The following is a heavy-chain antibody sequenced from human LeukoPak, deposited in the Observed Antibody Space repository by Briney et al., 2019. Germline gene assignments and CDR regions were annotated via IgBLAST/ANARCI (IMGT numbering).Heavy chain of an antibody. J-gene: IGHJ4*02. CDR2: IIGSGGST. CDR1: GFTFSSSA. Sequence: RGSLRLSCAASGFTFSSSAMFWVRQAPGKGLERVSHIIGSGGSTYSADSVKGRFTISRDNSKNTLFLQMNSLRAEDTAVYYCTGSTTLTTYAYWGQGTLVTVSS. V-gene: IGHV3-23*01. D-gene: IGHD4-17*01. CDR3: TGSTTLTTYAY.